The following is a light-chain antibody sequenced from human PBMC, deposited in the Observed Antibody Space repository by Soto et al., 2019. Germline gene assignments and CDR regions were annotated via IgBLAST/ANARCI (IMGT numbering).Light chain of an antibody. V-gene: IGKV2-28*01. J-gene: IGKJ1*01. CDR2: LAS. CDR1: QSLLHRNGYSY. Sequence: EIVMTQSPLSLYVTRGEPASISCRASQSLLHRNGYSYLDWYVQKPGQSPQLLINLASNRASGVPDNFSGSGTGTDFTLNIRRVEAEDVGIYYCMQALQTPWMFGQGTKVDIK. CDR3: MQALQTPWM.